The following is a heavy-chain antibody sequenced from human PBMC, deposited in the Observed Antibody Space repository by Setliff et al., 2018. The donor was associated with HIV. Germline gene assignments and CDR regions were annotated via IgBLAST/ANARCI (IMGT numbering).Heavy chain of an antibody. V-gene: IGHV4-59*11. Sequence: PSETLSLTCTVSGDPINSHYWSWIRQPPGEGLEWIGHISYNEYTNYNPSLKSRVTISLDTSKKHFSLDLYSVTAADTAVYYCARDHNSGTLHAFDLLGQGTKVTVS. J-gene: IGHJ3*01. D-gene: IGHD1-26*01. CDR2: ISYNEYT. CDR1: GDPINSHY. CDR3: ARDHNSGTLHAFDL.